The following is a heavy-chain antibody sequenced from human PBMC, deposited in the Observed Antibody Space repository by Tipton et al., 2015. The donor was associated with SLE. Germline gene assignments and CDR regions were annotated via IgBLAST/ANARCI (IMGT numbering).Heavy chain of an antibody. CDR2: ISSSGSTI. CDR3: ARARYDFWSGYYFDY. Sequence: GSLRLSCAASGFTFSSYEMNWVRQAPGKGLEWVSYISSSGSTIYYADSVKGRFTISRDNAKNSLYLQMNSLRAEDTAVYYCARARYDFWSGYYFDYWGQGTLVTVSS. CDR1: GFTFSSYE. D-gene: IGHD3-3*01. V-gene: IGHV3-48*03. J-gene: IGHJ4*02.